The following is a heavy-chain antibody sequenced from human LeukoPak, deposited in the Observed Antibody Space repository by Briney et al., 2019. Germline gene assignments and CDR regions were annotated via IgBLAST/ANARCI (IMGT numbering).Heavy chain of an antibody. Sequence: GGSLRLSCVVSGFRFSDYYMNWIRQTPGKSLELISYISGSSDAIYCTDSVKGRFTISRDNAKNSLYLQLDSLSAEDTAVYYCASLYDSTGFCFDYWGQGALVTVSS. CDR2: ISGSSDAI. V-gene: IGHV3-11*01. D-gene: IGHD3-22*01. J-gene: IGHJ4*02. CDR3: ASLYDSTGFCFDY. CDR1: GFRFSDYY.